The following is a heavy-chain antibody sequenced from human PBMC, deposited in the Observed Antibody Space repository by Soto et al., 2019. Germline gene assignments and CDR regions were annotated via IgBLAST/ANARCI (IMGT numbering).Heavy chain of an antibody. J-gene: IGHJ6*02. CDR1: GGSIRSGDYY. CDR3: FEEPTTVTTFGYYYYGMVV. CDR2: IDYSGST. Sequence: QVQLQESGPGLVKPSQTLSLTCTVSGGSIRSGDYYWSWIRQPPGKGLEWIVYIDYSGSTHYNPSLKLRVIVTVDTAKVQLSRNMSSAAAADNAVYYWFEEPTTVTTFGYYYYGMVVWGQGTTVTVSS. V-gene: IGHV4-30-4*01. D-gene: IGHD4-17*01.